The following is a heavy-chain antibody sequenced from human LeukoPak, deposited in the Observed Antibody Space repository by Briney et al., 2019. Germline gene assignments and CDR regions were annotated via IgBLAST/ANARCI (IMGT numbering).Heavy chain of an antibody. D-gene: IGHD4-17*01. CDR3: ARDAPYGYGDYVQAKYHYYMDD. CDR1: GYSISSGYY. Sequence: SETLSLTCTVSGYSISSGYYWGWIRQPPGKGPEWIGSIYHSGSTYYNPSLKRRVTISVDMSKSQFSLKLTSVTAADTAVYYCARDAPYGYGDYVQAKYHYYMDDWGQGILVTVSS. J-gene: IGHJ4*02. V-gene: IGHV4-38-2*02. CDR2: IYHSGST.